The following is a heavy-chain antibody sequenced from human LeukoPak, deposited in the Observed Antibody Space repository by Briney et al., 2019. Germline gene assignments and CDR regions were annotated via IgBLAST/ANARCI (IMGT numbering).Heavy chain of an antibody. D-gene: IGHD1-26*01. Sequence: GASVKVSCKASGYTFGSYSISWVRRAPGQGLEWMGWISPSNGDTSYAQKVQDRVTMTTDTSTTTVYMELRSLTSDDTAIYYCARDSGWELRHLFFDERGQGTLVTVSS. V-gene: IGHV1-18*04. J-gene: IGHJ4*02. CDR3: ARDSGWELRHLFFDE. CDR1: GYTFGSYS. CDR2: ISPSNGDT.